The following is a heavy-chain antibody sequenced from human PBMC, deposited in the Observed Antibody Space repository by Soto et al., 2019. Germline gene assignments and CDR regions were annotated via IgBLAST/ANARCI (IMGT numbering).Heavy chain of an antibody. J-gene: IGHJ2*01. CDR3: ATDLKTTVPLDWYFYI. CDR2: ITHSGST. Sequence: QVHLQQWGAGLLKPSETLSLTCAVYGGSFSGYYWSWIRQPPGKGLEWIGEITHSGSTNFNPFLKSRVTISVETCTSPFSLKLSSVTAADTAVYYCATDLKTTVPLDWYFYIWGRGTLVTVSS. CDR1: GGSFSGYY. V-gene: IGHV4-34*02. D-gene: IGHD4-17*01.